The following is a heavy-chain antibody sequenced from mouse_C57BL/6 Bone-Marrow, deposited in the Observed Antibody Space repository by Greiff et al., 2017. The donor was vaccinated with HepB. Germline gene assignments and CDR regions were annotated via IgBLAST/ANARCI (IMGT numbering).Heavy chain of an antibody. CDR1: GYTFTSYG. Sequence: QVHVKQSGAELARPGASVKLSCKASGYTFTSYGISWVKQRTGQGLEWIGEIYPRSGNTYYNEKFKGKATLTADKSSSTAYMELRSLTSEDSAVYFCAREEGYYDDYWGQGTTLTVSS. CDR2: IYPRSGNT. J-gene: IGHJ2*01. CDR3: AREEGYYDDY. D-gene: IGHD2-4*01. V-gene: IGHV1-81*01.